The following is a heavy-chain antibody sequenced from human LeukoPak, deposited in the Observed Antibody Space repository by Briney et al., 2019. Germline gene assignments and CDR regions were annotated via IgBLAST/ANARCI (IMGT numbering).Heavy chain of an antibody. Sequence: PGGSLRLSCAASGFALSSYWMSWVRQAPGKGLEWVANIKQDGSEKYYVDSAKGRFTISRDNAENSLNLQMNDRKVEDKAVNYCARDNGGGDYWGQGTLVTVSS. CDR1: GFALSSYW. V-gene: IGHV3-7*01. J-gene: IGHJ4*02. D-gene: IGHD3-10*01. CDR3: ARDNGGGDY. CDR2: IKQDGSEK.